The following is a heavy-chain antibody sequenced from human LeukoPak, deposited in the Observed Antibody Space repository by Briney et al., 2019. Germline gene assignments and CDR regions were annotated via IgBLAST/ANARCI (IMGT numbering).Heavy chain of an antibody. V-gene: IGHV1-69*01. CDR3: ARGAGATTDYYYYMDV. CDR2: IIPIFGTA. D-gene: IGHD1-26*01. J-gene: IGHJ6*03. Sequence: SVKVPCKASGGTFSSYAISWVRQAPGQELEWMGGIIPIFGTANYAQKFQGRVTITADESTSTAYMELSSLRSEDTAVYYCARGAGATTDYYYYMDVWGKGTTVTVSS. CDR1: GGTFSSYA.